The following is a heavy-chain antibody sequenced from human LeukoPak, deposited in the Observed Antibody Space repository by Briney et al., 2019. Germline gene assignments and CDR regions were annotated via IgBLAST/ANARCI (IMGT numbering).Heavy chain of an antibody. J-gene: IGHJ5*02. D-gene: IGHD1-1*01. CDR1: GFTFSDYY. V-gene: IGHV3-11*01. CDR2: ISSSGSTI. CDR3: ARDLGGTGTTWNWFDP. Sequence: PGGSLTLSCAASGFTFSDYYMSRIRQAPGKGLEWVSYISSSGSTIYYADSVKGRFTISRDNAKNSLYLQMNSLRAEDTAVYYCARDLGGTGTTWNWFDPWGQGTLVTVSS.